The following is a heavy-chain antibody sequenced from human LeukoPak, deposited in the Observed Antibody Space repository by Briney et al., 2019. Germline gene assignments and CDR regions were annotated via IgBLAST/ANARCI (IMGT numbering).Heavy chain of an antibody. CDR1: GFTFSSYA. V-gene: IGHV3-23*01. Sequence: GGSLRLSCAASGFTFSSYAMSWVRQAPGKGVEWVSAISGSGGSTYYADSVKGRFTISRDNSKNTLYLQMNSLRAEDTAVYYCAKDRDLYYDFWSGYYRPSNYFDYWGQGTLVTVSS. CDR2: ISGSGGST. J-gene: IGHJ4*02. D-gene: IGHD3-3*01. CDR3: AKDRDLYYDFWSGYYRPSNYFDY.